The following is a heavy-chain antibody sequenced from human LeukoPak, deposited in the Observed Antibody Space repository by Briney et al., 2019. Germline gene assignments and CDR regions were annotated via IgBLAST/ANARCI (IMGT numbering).Heavy chain of an antibody. J-gene: IGHJ4*02. D-gene: IGHD3-9*01. CDR1: GFTFSSYS. V-gene: IGHV3-21*01. CDR3: ASSPFPGFDWVGY. Sequence: GGSLRLSCAASGFTFSSYSMNWVRQAPGKGLEWVSSISSSSSYIYYADSVKGRFTISRDNAKNSLYLQMNSLRAEDTAVYYCASSPFPGFDWVGYWGQGTLVTVSS. CDR2: ISSSSSYI.